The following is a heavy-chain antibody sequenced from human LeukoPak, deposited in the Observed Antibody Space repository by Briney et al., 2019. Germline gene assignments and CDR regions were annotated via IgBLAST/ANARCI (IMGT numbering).Heavy chain of an antibody. V-gene: IGHV3-48*03. CDR3: ARGRFMIPF. CDR1: GFTFSSLE. Sequence: PGGSLRLSCAASGFTFSSLEMTWVRQAPGKGLEWVSYISSSGTTIYYADSVKGRFTISRDHAKNSLYLQMNSLTAEDTVVYYCARGRFMIPFGGQGTLVTVSS. CDR2: ISSSGTTI. D-gene: IGHD3-16*01. J-gene: IGHJ4*02.